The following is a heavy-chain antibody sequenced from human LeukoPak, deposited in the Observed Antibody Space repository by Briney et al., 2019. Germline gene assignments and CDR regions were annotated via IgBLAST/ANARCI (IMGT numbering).Heavy chain of an antibody. CDR3: ARDRLKIAAAGPTFDY. D-gene: IGHD6-13*01. V-gene: IGHV1-69*04. Sequence: SVKVSCRASGGTFSSYAISWVRQAPGQGLEWMGRIIPILGIANYAQKFQGRVTITADKSTSTAYMELSSLRSEDTAVYYCARDRLKIAAAGPTFDYWGQGTLVTVSS. J-gene: IGHJ4*02. CDR2: IIPILGIA. CDR1: GGTFSSYA.